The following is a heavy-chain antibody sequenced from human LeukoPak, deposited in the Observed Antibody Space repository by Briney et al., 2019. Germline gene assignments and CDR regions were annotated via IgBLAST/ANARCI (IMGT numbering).Heavy chain of an antibody. CDR3: ARVHGHTSHYYDSSGYYYAATFDY. CDR2: INPSGGST. D-gene: IGHD3-22*01. Sequence: GASVEVSCKASGYTFSSYDINWVRQAPGQGLEWMGIINPSGGSTSYAQKFQGRVTVTRDTSTSTVYMELSSLRSEDTAVYYCARVHGHTSHYYDSSGYYYAATFDYWGQGTLVTVSS. V-gene: IGHV1-46*01. CDR1: GYTFSSYD. J-gene: IGHJ4*02.